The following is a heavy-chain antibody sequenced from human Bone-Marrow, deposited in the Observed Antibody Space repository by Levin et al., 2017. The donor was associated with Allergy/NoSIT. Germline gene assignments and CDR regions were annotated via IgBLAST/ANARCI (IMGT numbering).Heavy chain of an antibody. J-gene: IGHJ4*02. Sequence: GESLKISFVASGFTFGNAWINWVRQAPGKGLQWVGRIKGKTDGGTTDYAAPVKGSFTISRDDSKKTLYLQMNSLKTEDTAIYYCTTRSHWGQGTLVTACS. CDR1: GFTFGNAW. V-gene: IGHV3-15*01. CDR3: TTRSH. CDR2: IKGKTDGGTT.